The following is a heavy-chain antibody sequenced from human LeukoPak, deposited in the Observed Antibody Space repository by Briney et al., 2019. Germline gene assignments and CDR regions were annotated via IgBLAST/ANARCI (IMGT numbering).Heavy chain of an antibody. CDR2: MNPNSGNT. J-gene: IGHJ6*03. CDR1: GYTFTSFD. CDR3: ARAPFPNSSWYFPHRYYYYYYMDV. V-gene: IGHV1-8*01. Sequence: ASVKVSCKASGYTFTSFDINWVRQATGQGLEWMGWMNPNSGNTGYAQKFQGRVTMTRNTSISTAYMELSSLRSEDTAVYYCARAPFPNSSWYFPHRYYYYYYMDVWGKGTTVTVSS. D-gene: IGHD6-13*01.